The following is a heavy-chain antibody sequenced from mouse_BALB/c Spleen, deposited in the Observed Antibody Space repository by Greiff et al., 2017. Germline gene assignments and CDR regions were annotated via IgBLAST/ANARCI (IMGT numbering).Heavy chain of an antibody. CDR3: ARSVGYFDY. Sequence: EVQRVESGGGLVQPGGSRKLSCAASGFTFSSFGMHWVRQAPEKGLEWVAYISSGSSTIYYADTVKGRFTISRDNPKNTLFLQMTSLRSEDTAMYYCARSVGYFDYWGQGTTLTVSS. J-gene: IGHJ2*01. CDR2: ISSGSSTI. V-gene: IGHV5-17*02. CDR1: GFTFSSFG.